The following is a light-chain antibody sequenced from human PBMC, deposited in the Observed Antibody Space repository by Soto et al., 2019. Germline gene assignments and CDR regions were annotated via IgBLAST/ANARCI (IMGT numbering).Light chain of an antibody. V-gene: IGKV1-5*03. CDR2: KAS. CDR3: QHYNSYSEA. J-gene: IGKJ1*01. CDR1: QTISSW. Sequence: DIQLTQSPSSVSASVGDRVTITCRDSQTISSWLAWYQQKPGKAPKLLIYKASTLKSGVPSRFSGSGSGTEFTLTISSLQPDDFATYYCQHYNSYSEAFGQGTKVDI.